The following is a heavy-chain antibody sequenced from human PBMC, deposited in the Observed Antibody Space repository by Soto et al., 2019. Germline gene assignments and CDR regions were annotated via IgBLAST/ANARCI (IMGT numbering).Heavy chain of an antibody. D-gene: IGHD1-1*01. J-gene: IGHJ5*02. CDR2: IKSKTDGGTT. CDR1: GFTFSNAW. V-gene: IGHV3-15*01. Sequence: GGSLRLSCAASGFTFSNAWMSWVRQAPGKGLEWVGRIKSKTDGGTTDYAAPVKGRFTISRDDSKNTLYLQMTSLKTEDTGVYYCAPLPLSTTGATEGSFDPWGQGTLVTVSS. CDR3: APLPLSTTGATEGSFDP.